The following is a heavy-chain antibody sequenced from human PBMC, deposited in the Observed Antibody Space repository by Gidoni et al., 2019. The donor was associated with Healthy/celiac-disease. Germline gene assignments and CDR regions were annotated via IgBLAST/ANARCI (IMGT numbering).Heavy chain of an antibody. J-gene: IGHJ3*02. CDR1: GGSISRYY. Sequence: QVQLQESGPGLVKPSETLSLTCTVSGGSISRYYWSWIRQPAGKGLEWIGRIYTSGSTNYNPSLKSRVTMSVDTSKNQFSLKLSSVTAADTAVYYCATLDLRYYDSSGPDAFDIWGQGTMVTVSS. V-gene: IGHV4-4*07. D-gene: IGHD3-22*01. CDR2: IYTSGST. CDR3: ATLDLRYYDSSGPDAFDI.